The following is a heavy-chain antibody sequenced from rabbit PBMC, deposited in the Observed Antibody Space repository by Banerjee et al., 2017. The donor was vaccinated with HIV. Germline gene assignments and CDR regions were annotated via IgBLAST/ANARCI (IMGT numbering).Heavy chain of an antibody. CDR2: IYGDIHET. V-gene: IGHV1S45*01. J-gene: IGHJ3*01. CDR3: ARGYGGDVGNAYATRLDL. Sequence: QEQLEESGGDLVKPEGSLTLTCTASGFDFSSSYWICWVRQAPGKGLEWIGCIYGDIHETYYASWAKGRFTFSKTSSTTVTLEMTSLTAADTATYFCARGYGGDVGNAYATRLDLWGPGTLVTVS. D-gene: IGHD6-1*01. CDR1: GFDFSSSYW.